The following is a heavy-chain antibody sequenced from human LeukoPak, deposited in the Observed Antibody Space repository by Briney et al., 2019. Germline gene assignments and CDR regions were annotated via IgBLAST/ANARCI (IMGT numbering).Heavy chain of an antibody. CDR1: GYTFTGYY. J-gene: IGHJ4*02. CDR2: INPNSGGT. D-gene: IGHD4-17*01. Sequence: ASVKVSCKASGYTFTGYYMHWVRPAPGQGLEWMGWINPNSGGTNYAQKFQGRVTMTRDASISTAYMELSRLRSDDTAVYYCARKVRYGDYWFYYYWGQGTLVTVSS. CDR3: ARKVRYGDYWFYYY. V-gene: IGHV1-2*02.